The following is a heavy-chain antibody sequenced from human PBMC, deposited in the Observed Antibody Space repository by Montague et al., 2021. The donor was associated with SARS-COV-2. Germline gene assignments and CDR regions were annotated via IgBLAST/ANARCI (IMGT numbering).Heavy chain of an antibody. D-gene: IGHD3-10*01. J-gene: IGHJ6*03. V-gene: IGHV4-34*01. CDR2: ISQGGNT. Sequence: SETLSLTCAVSGGSFSPYYWSWIRQPPGKGLEWIGEISQGGNTKYNPSLQSRVSISLDTSRNQFSLKVSSVTAADTAIYYCARLGDGVVPSPILGVGPYYSYYYMDVWGKGTTVTVSS. CDR3: ARLGDGVVPSPILGVGPYYSYYYMDV. CDR1: GGSFSPYY.